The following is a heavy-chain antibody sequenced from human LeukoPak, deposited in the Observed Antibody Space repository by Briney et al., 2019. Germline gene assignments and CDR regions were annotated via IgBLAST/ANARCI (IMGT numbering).Heavy chain of an antibody. CDR1: GFTFDDYA. CDR2: ISGSGGST. D-gene: IGHD3-3*01. J-gene: IGHJ5*02. CDR3: AKDFVEFWSGYPT. Sequence: GRSLRLSSAASGFTFDDYAMHWVRQAPGKGLEWVSAISGSGGSTYYADSVKGRFTISRDNSKNTLYLQMNSLRAEDTAVYYCAKDFVEFWSGYPTWGQGTLVTVSS. V-gene: IGHV3-23*01.